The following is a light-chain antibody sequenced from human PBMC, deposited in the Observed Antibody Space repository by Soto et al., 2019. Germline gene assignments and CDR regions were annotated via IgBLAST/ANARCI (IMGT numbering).Light chain of an antibody. V-gene: IGKV3-11*01. CDR1: ESVSNS. Sequence: ETVLTQSPATLSLSPGERATLSCRASESVSNSLAWYQHKPGQAPRLLIYNASNRATGIPARFSGSGSGTDFTLTISSLEPEDFAVYFCQHRAGWPPALTFGGGTKVEI. CDR2: NAS. CDR3: QHRAGWPPALT. J-gene: IGKJ4*01.